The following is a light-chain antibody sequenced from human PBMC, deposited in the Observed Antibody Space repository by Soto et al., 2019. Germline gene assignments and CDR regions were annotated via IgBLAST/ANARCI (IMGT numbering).Light chain of an antibody. Sequence: QAVVTQPPSVSGAPGQRVTISCTGSSSNIGAGYDVHWYQQLPGTAPKLLIYGNSNRSSGVPDRFSGSKSGTSASLAITGLQAEDEADYYCQSYDSSLDVVFGGGTQLTVL. J-gene: IGLJ2*01. CDR2: GNS. CDR1: SSNIGAGYD. V-gene: IGLV1-40*01. CDR3: QSYDSSLDVV.